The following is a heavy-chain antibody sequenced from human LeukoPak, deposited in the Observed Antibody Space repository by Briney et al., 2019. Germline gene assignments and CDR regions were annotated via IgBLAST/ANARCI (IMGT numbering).Heavy chain of an antibody. CDR1: GFSLSAFW. Sequence: GGSLRLSCVVSGFSLSAFWMSWVRQAPGKGLECVATIKYDGSEKYYVDSVKGRFTISRDNTKNSLFLQMNSLRAEDTATYYCVRTNLFDYWGQGTLVTVSS. CDR3: VRTNLFDY. CDR2: IKYDGSEK. V-gene: IGHV3-7*03. J-gene: IGHJ4*02.